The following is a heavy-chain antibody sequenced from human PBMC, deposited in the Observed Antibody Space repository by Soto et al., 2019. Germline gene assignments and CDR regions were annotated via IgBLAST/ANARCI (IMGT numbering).Heavy chain of an antibody. J-gene: IGHJ4*02. V-gene: IGHV4-39*01. CDR1: GGSISRSGYH. CDR3: TRQYDY. Sequence: QLQLQESGPGLVKPSETLSLTCSVSGGSISRSGYHWGWIRQPPGRGLEWIGSISDSGTPYYGSALESRVTISVDTSKTQLSLSLSSVTAADTAVYYCTRQYDYWGQGTLVTVSS. CDR2: ISDSGTP.